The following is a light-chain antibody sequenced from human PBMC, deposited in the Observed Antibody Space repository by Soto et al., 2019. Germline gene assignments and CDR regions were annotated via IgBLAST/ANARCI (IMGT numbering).Light chain of an antibody. CDR3: SSYTSTSSYV. J-gene: IGLJ1*01. CDR1: ISDVGGYNS. V-gene: IGLV2-14*03. CDR2: EVS. Sequence: ALTQPASVSGSPGQSITVSCTGTISDVGGYNSVSWYQQHPGKPPKLIIYEVSNRPSGVSDRFSGSKSGNTASLTISGLQAEDEADYYCSSYTSTSSYVFATGTKVTVL.